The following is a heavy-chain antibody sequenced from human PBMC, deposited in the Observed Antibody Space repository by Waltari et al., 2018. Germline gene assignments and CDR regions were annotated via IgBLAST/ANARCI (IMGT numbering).Heavy chain of an antibody. CDR2: IYHSGST. D-gene: IGHD1-20*01. CDR3: ARDAHNWNDVDAFDI. Sequence: QVQLQESGPGLVKPSETLSLTCTVSGYSISSGYYWGWIRQPPGKGLEWIGSIYHSGSTYYNPSLEGRVTISVDTSKNQFSLKLSSVTAADTAVYYCARDAHNWNDVDAFDIWGQGTMVTVSS. CDR1: GYSISSGYY. V-gene: IGHV4-38-2*02. J-gene: IGHJ3*02.